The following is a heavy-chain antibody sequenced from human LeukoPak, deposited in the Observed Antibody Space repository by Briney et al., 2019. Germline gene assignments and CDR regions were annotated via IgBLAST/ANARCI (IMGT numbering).Heavy chain of an antibody. CDR3: ARLDILTGNYYYFNF. J-gene: IGHJ4*02. Sequence: GGSLRLSCAASGFTFSSYWMNWVRQAPGVGLVWVSRISGDGSTTSYADSVKGRFTISRDNAKNTLYLQMNSLRAEDTAVYYCARLDILTGNYYYFNFWGQGTLVTVSS. CDR2: ISGDGSTT. V-gene: IGHV3-74*01. CDR1: GFTFSSYW. D-gene: IGHD3-9*01.